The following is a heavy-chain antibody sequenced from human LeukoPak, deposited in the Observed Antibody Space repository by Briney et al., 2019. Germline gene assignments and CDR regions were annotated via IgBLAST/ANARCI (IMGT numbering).Heavy chain of an antibody. CDR2: IYTSGRT. CDR3: ASLGGYDYGSSDY. D-gene: IGHD5-12*01. CDR1: GGSISNYY. J-gene: IGHJ4*02. Sequence: SETLSLACTVSGGSISNYYWSWIRQPAGKGLDWIGRIYTSGRTSYNPSLKSRVTMSVDTSKNQFSLKLSSVTAADTAVYYCASLGGYDYGSSDYWGQGTLVTVSS. V-gene: IGHV4-4*07.